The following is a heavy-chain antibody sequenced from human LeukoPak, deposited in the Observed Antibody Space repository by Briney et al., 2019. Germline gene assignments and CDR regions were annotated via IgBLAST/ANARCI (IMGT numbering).Heavy chain of an antibody. CDR3: AKVVQYTASTGTGLAY. V-gene: IGHV3-33*06. J-gene: IGHJ4*02. CDR2: IWYDGSYK. Sequence: PGGSLRLSCAASGFIFSNYGRHWVRQPPGKGLDGGAVIWYDGSYKYYGGSGKGRFTISRDNSKNKLYLQMNSLRAEQTTIYYCAKVVQYTASTGTGLAYWGQGTLVTVSS. CDR1: GFIFSNYG. D-gene: IGHD6-13*01.